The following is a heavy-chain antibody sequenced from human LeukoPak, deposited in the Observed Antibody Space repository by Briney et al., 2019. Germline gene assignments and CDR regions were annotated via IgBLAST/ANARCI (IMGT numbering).Heavy chain of an antibody. CDR2: INHSGST. CDR1: GGSFSGYY. Sequence: SETLSLTCAVYGGSFSGYYWSWIRQPPGKGLEWIGEINHSGSTNYNPSLKSRVTISVDTSKNQFSLKLSSVTAADTAVYYCARDASLYYDILSAYWFDPWGQGTLVTVSS. CDR3: ARDASLYYDILSAYWFDP. D-gene: IGHD3-9*01. J-gene: IGHJ5*02. V-gene: IGHV4-34*01.